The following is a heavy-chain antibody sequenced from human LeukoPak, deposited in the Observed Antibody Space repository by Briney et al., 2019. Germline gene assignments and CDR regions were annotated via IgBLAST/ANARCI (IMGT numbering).Heavy chain of an antibody. CDR1: GFIFSNYA. CDR2: ISGSGDTT. V-gene: IGHV3-23*01. CDR3: ARGPYKYVISANPDY. Sequence: GGSLRLSCATSGFIFSNYAVNWVRQAPGKGLEWVSIISGSGDTTYYADSVKGRFTISRDNSKNTLYLQMNSLRAEDTAVYYCARGPYKYVISANPDYRGQGTLVTVSS. J-gene: IGHJ4*02. D-gene: IGHD1-1*01.